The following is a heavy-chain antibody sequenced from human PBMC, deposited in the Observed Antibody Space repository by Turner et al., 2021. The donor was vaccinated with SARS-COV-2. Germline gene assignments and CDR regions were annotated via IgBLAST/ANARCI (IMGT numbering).Heavy chain of an antibody. CDR1: GGSISSSSYY. D-gene: IGHD3-10*01. CDR2: IYYSGST. V-gene: IGHV4-39*01. J-gene: IGHJ6*02. Sequence: QLQLQESGPGLVKPSETLSLTCTVSGGSISSSSYYWGWIRQPPGKGLEWIGSIYYSGSTYYNPSLKSRVTISVDTSKNQFSLKLSSVTAADTAVYYCASQEALVHSYYYYYYGMDVWGQGTTVTVSS. CDR3: ASQEALVHSYYYYYYGMDV.